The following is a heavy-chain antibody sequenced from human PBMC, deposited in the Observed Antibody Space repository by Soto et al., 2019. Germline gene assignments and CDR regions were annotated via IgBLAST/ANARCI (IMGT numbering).Heavy chain of an antibody. J-gene: IGHJ5*02. D-gene: IGHD1-7*01. Sequence: ASVKVSCKVSGYTLTELSMHWVRQAPGKGLEWMGGFDPEDGETIYAQKFQGRVTITRDTSASTAYMELSSLRSEDTAVYYCARDPWNYVSGWFDPWGQGTLVTVSS. CDR1: GYTLTELS. CDR3: ARDPWNYVSGWFDP. V-gene: IGHV1-24*01. CDR2: FDPEDGET.